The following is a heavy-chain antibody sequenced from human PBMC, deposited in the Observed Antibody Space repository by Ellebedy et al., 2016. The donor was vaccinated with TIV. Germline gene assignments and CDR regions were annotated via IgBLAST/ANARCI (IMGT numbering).Heavy chain of an antibody. CDR1: GFSVSNSY. J-gene: IGHJ6*02. D-gene: IGHD3-3*01. Sequence: GGSLRLSCAAFGFSVSNSYISWVRQTPGKGLEWVSVIYSGGTTYYADSVKGRFTVSRDTSKNTVYLQMKSLRVEDTGLYYCARDFDFWGSSSRYYSDMDVWGQGTTVTVSS. V-gene: IGHV3-66*01. CDR2: IYSGGTT. CDR3: ARDFDFWGSSSRYYSDMDV.